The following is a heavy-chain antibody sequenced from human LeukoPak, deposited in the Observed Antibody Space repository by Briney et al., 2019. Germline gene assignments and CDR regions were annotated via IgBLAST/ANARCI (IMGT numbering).Heavy chain of an antibody. CDR1: GFTFSDYY. V-gene: IGHV3-11*04. D-gene: IGHD2-2*01. CDR3: ARVVVVPAASDYYYYYGMDV. Sequence: PGGSLRLSCAASGFTFSDYYMTWYRQAPGKGLEWVSYINRSGSNIYYADSVKGRFTISRDNAKNSLYLQMNSLRAEDTAVYYCARVVVVPAASDYYYYYGMDVWGQGTTVTVSS. J-gene: IGHJ6*02. CDR2: INRSGSNI.